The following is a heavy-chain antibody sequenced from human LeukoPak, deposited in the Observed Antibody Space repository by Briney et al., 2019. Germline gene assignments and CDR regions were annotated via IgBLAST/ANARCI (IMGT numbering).Heavy chain of an antibody. CDR1: GFTFSSYW. V-gene: IGHV3-7*01. J-gene: IGHJ4*02. Sequence: GGSLRLSCAASGFTFSSYWMSWVRQAPGKGLEWVANIKQDGSEKYYVDSVKGRFTISRDNAKNSLYLQMKSLRAEDTAVYYCARALSSGGSCYADYWGQGTLVTVSS. CDR3: ARALSSGGSCYADY. D-gene: IGHD2-15*01. CDR2: IKQDGSEK.